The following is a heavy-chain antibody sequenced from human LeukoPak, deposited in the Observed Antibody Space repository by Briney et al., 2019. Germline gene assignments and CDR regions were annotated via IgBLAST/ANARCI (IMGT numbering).Heavy chain of an antibody. CDR3: ARLWGGYSYGYNWFDP. Sequence: SETLSLTCAVYGGSFSGYYWSWIRQPPGKGLEWIGEINHSGSTNYNPSLKSRVTISVDTSKNQFSLKLSSVTAADTAVYYCARLWGGYSYGYNWFDPWGQGTLVTVSS. J-gene: IGHJ5*02. CDR2: INHSGST. CDR1: GGSFSGYY. D-gene: IGHD5-18*01. V-gene: IGHV4-34*01.